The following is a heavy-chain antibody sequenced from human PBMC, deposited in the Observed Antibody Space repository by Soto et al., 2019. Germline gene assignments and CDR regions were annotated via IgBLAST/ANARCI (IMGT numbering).Heavy chain of an antibody. D-gene: IGHD6-13*01. Sequence: EVQLLESGGGLVQHGGSLRLSCAASGFTFSSYAMSWVRQAPGKGLEWVSAISGSGGSTYYADSVKGRFTISRDNSKNTPYLQMNSLRAEDTAVYYCARWSGYSSSWFNFDYWGQGTLVTVSS. J-gene: IGHJ4*02. CDR1: GFTFSSYA. V-gene: IGHV3-23*01. CDR2: ISGSGGST. CDR3: ARWSGYSSSWFNFDY.